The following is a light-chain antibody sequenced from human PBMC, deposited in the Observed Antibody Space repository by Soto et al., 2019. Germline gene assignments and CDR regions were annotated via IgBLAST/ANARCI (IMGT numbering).Light chain of an antibody. V-gene: IGKV4-1*01. J-gene: IGKJ1*01. CDR3: QQYYSPWT. Sequence: DIVMTQSPDSLAVSLGERATINCKSSQSVLYSSNNKNYLAWYQQKPVQPPKLLIYWASTRESGVPHRFSGSGSGTDFTLTISSLQAEDVAVYYCQQYYSPWTFGQGTKVELK. CDR2: WAS. CDR1: QSVLYSSNNKNY.